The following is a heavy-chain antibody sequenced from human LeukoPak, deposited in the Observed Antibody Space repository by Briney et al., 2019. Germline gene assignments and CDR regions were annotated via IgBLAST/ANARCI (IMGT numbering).Heavy chain of an antibody. CDR2: TRNKANSYTT. Sequence: GGSLRLSCAASGFTFSDHYMDWVRQAPGKGLEWVGRTRNKANSYTTEYAASVKGRFTISRDDSKNSLYLQMNSLKTEDTAVYYCARWAVEYYYGMDVWGQGTTVTVSS. D-gene: IGHD4-23*01. CDR3: ARWAVEYYYGMDV. CDR1: GFTFSDHY. V-gene: IGHV3-72*01. J-gene: IGHJ6*02.